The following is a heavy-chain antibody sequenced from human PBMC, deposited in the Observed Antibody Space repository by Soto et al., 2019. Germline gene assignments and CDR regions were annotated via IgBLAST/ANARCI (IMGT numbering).Heavy chain of an antibody. CDR3: ARDSYNSYGTGSYSDF. V-gene: IGHV3-21*01. CDR2: ITGSGDYI. D-gene: IGHD3-10*01. Sequence: GGSLRLSCETSGFTFRNFGLNWVRQAPGKGLEWVSSITGSGDYIYYADSVKGRFTISRDDAKNTLFLQMNSLRAEDTAVYFCARDSYNSYGTGSYSDFWGQGTLVTVSS. J-gene: IGHJ4*02. CDR1: GFTFRNFG.